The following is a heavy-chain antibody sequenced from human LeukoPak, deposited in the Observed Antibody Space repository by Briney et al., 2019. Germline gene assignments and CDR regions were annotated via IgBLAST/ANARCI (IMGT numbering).Heavy chain of an antibody. CDR1: GYTFTSYY. CDR3: ARSPAAAAGDY. D-gene: IGHD6-13*01. V-gene: IGHV1-46*01. CDR2: INPSGGST. Sequence: APVKVSCKASGYTFTSYYMHWVRQAPGQGLEWMGIINPSGGSTSYAQRFQGRVTMTRDTSTSTVYMELSSLRSEDTAVYYCARSPAAAAGDYWGQGTLVTVSS. J-gene: IGHJ4*02.